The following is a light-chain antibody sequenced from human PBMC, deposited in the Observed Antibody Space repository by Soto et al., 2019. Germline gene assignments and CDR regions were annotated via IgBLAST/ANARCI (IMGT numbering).Light chain of an antibody. CDR2: GAS. V-gene: IGKV3-20*01. Sequence: EIVLTQSPGILSLSPGERATLSCRASQTVSSSYLAWYQQKPGQAPRLLIYGASNRATGIPDRFSGSGSGTDFTLTISRLEPEDFAVYYCQQCVSSPYTFGQGTKLEIK. CDR3: QQCVSSPYT. CDR1: QTVSSSY. J-gene: IGKJ2*01.